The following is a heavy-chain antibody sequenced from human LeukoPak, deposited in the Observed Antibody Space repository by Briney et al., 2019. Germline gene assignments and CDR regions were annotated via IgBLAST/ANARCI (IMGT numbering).Heavy chain of an antibody. CDR2: ISADGDST. D-gene: IGHD2-2*01. CDR1: GFTFRSYA. CDR3: AKRRYCTSTSCHDFDY. J-gene: IGHJ4*02. V-gene: IGHV3-23*01. Sequence: GGSLRLSCAASGFTFRSYAMNWVRQAPGKGLEWVSAISADGDSTYYADSVKGRFTISRGNSKNTLYLEMNGLRPGDTAVYYCAKRRYCTSTSCHDFDYWGQGTLVTVSS.